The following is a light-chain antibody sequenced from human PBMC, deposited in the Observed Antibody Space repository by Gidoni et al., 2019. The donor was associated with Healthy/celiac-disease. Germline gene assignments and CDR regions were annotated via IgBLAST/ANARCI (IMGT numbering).Light chain of an antibody. V-gene: IGKV3-11*01. CDR2: DAS. J-gene: IGKJ3*01. CDR1: QIVSSY. CDR3: QQRSNWPPIFT. Sequence: EIVLTQSPATLSLSPGERATLSCRASQIVSSYLAWYQQKPGQAPRLLIYDASNRATGIPARFSGSGSGTDFTLTISSLEPEDFAVYYCQQRSNWPPIFTFXPXTKVDIK.